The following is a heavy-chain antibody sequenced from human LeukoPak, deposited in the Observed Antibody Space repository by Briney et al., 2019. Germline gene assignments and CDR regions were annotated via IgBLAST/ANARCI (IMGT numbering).Heavy chain of an antibody. CDR3: ARDSEYYDILTGYYRSCLFDY. CDR1: GYTFTSYG. D-gene: IGHD3-9*01. CDR2: ISAYNGNT. V-gene: IGHV1-18*01. J-gene: IGHJ4*02. Sequence: ASVKVSCKASGYTFTSYGISWVRQAPGQGLEWMGWISAYNGNTNCAQKLQGRVTMTTDTSTSTAYMELRSLRSDDTAVYYCARDSEYYDILTGYYRSCLFDYWGQGTLVTVSS.